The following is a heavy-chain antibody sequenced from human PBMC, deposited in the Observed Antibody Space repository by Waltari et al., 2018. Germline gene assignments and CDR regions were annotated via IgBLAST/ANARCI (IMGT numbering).Heavy chain of an antibody. D-gene: IGHD4-17*01. CDR2: ISPIFVTA. J-gene: IGHJ4*02. CDR1: GGTFSSYA. CDR3: AREILRYGDPLRYFDY. V-gene: IGHV1-69*13. Sequence: QVQLVQSGAEVKKPGSSVKVSCKASGGTFSSYAISWVRQAPGQGLGWMGGISPIFVTANYAQKFQRRVTITADESTSPASMELSSLRSEDTAVYYCAREILRYGDPLRYFDYWGQGTLVTVSS.